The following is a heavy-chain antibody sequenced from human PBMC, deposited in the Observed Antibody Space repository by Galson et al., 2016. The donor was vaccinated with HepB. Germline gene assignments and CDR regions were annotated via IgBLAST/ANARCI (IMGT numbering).Heavy chain of an antibody. V-gene: IGHV4-39*01. CDR3: ARSGEGDSSGYYYGWSHYYCGMDV. CDR2: IYYSGST. Sequence: ETLSLTCTVSGGSISSSSYYWGWIRQPPGKGLEWIGSIYYSGSTYYNPSLKSRVTISVDTSKNQFSLKLSSVTAADTAVYYCARSGEGDSSGYYYGWSHYYCGMDVWGQGTTVTVSS. J-gene: IGHJ6*02. D-gene: IGHD3-22*01. CDR1: GGSISSSSYY.